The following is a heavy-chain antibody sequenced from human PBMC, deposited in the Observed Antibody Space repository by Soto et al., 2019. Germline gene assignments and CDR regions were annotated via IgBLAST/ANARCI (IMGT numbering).Heavy chain of an antibody. J-gene: IGHJ6*03. D-gene: IGHD2-8*01. CDR3: ARGGCTNGVCYGIYYYYYYMDV. CDR1: GGSFSGYY. Sequence: QVQLQQWGAGLLKPSETLSLTCAVYGGSFSGYYWSWIRQPPGKGLEWIGEINHSGSTNYNPSLRSRVTISVDTSKNQFSLTLSSVTAADTAVYYCARGGCTNGVCYGIYYYYYYMDVWGKGTTVTVSS. V-gene: IGHV4-34*01. CDR2: INHSGST.